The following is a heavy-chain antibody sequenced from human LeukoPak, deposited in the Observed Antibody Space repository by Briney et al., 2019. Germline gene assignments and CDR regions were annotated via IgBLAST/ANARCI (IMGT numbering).Heavy chain of an antibody. CDR1: GGSFSGYY. J-gene: IGHJ6*03. D-gene: IGHD3-16*01. Sequence: SKTLSLTCAVYGGSFSGYYWSWIRQPPGKGLEWIGEINHSGSTNYNPSLKSRVTISVDTSKNQFSLKLSSVTAADTAVYYCAGFTRYYYYYMDVWGKGTTVTVSS. V-gene: IGHV4-34*01. CDR3: AGFTRYYYYYMDV. CDR2: INHSGST.